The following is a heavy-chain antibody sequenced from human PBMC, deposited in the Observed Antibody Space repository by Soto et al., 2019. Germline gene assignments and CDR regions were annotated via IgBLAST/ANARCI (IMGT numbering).Heavy chain of an antibody. J-gene: IGHJ4*02. Sequence: ASVKVSCKASGYTFTSYDINWVRQATGQGLEWMGWMNPNSGNTGYAQKFQGRVTMTRNTSISTAYMELSSLRSEDTAVYYCARGRGYYYGSGSYSPFNYWGQGTLVTVSS. CDR2: MNPNSGNT. CDR3: ARGRGYYYGSGSYSPFNY. CDR1: GYTFTSYD. V-gene: IGHV1-8*01. D-gene: IGHD3-10*01.